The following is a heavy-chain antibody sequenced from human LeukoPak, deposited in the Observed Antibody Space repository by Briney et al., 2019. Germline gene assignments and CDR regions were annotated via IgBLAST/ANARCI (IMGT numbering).Heavy chain of an antibody. CDR2: ISSNGGST. Sequence: PGGSLRLSCAASGFTFSSYAMHWVRQAPGKGLEYVSAISSNGGSTYYANSVKGRFTISRDNSKNTLYLQMGSLRAEDMAVYYCATSITGYSYAYGMDVWGQGTTVTVSS. V-gene: IGHV3-64*01. CDR1: GFTFSSYA. D-gene: IGHD5-18*01. J-gene: IGHJ6*02. CDR3: ATSITGYSYAYGMDV.